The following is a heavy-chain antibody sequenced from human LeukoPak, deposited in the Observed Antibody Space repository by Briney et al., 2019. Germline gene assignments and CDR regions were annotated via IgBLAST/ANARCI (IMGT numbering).Heavy chain of an antibody. D-gene: IGHD4-17*01. CDR2: IRSKAYGGTT. CDR1: GFTFGDYA. Sequence: GSLRLSCTASGFTFGDYAMSWFRQAPGKGLEWVGFIRSKAYGGTTEYAASVKGRFTISRDDSKSIAYLQMNSLKAEDTAVYYCTSENDYGAFDYWGQGTLVTVSS. J-gene: IGHJ4*02. CDR3: TSENDYGAFDY. V-gene: IGHV3-49*03.